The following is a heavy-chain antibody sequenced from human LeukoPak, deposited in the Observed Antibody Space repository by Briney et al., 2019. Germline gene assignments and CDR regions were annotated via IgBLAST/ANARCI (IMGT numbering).Heavy chain of an antibody. CDR1: GFTFSSYE. Sequence: GGSLRLSCAASGFTFSSYELYWVRQAPGKRLEWVSYISSGGTTIKYADSVKGQFTISRDDAKKSLYLQMNSLRAEDTAIYYCGAGRQFVGAFDIWGQGTLVTVSS. D-gene: IGHD3-10*01. J-gene: IGHJ3*02. CDR3: GAGRQFVGAFDI. CDR2: ISSGGTTI. V-gene: IGHV3-48*03.